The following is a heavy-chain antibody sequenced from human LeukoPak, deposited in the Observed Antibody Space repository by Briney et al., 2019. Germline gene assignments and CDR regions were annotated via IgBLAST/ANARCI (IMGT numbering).Heavy chain of an antibody. CDR2: IYRSGST. V-gene: IGHV4-38-2*02. J-gene: IGHJ4*02. CDR1: GYSISSGYY. CDR3: AREFGPGDIVVVPAEYYFDY. D-gene: IGHD2-2*01. Sequence: NPTETLSLTCTVSGYSISSGYYWCWIRQPPGKGLEWIGSIYRSGSTYYNPSLKSRVTISVDTSKNQFSLKLSSVTAADTAVYYCAREFGPGDIVVVPAEYYFDYWGQGTLVTVSS.